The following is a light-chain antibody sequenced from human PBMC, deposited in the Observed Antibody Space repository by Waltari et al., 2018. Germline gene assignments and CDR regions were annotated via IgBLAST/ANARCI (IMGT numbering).Light chain of an antibody. CDR2: GAS. CDR1: QSVGRS. CDR3: QQYARLPVT. V-gene: IGKV3-20*01. J-gene: IGKJ1*01. Sequence: EIVLTQSPGTLSLSPGERVTLSCRASQSVGRSLAWYQQKPGQAPRLLIYGASSRATGIPYRFSGSGSGTDFSLTISRLAPDDLSVYYCQQYARLPVTFGQGTKVEI.